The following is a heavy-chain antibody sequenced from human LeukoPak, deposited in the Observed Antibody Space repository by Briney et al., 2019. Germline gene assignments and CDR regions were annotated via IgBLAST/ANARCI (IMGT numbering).Heavy chain of an antibody. CDR1: GFTFSSYS. J-gene: IGHJ4*02. Sequence: GGSLRLSCAASGFTFSSYSMNWVRQAPGKGLEWVSSISSSSSYIYYADSVKGRFTTSRDNAKNSLYLQMNSLRAEDTAVYYCARDVGIAAAGAIDYWGQGTLVTVSS. CDR3: ARDVGIAAAGAIDY. CDR2: ISSSSSYI. V-gene: IGHV3-21*01. D-gene: IGHD6-13*01.